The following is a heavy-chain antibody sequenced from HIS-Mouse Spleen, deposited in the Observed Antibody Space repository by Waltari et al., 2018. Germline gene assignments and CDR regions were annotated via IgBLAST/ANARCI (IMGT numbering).Heavy chain of an antibody. CDR3: AREIPYSSSWYDWYFDL. CDR1: GGPISSSISS. J-gene: IGHJ2*01. D-gene: IGHD6-13*01. CDR2: IYYSGST. Sequence: QLQLQESGPGLVKPSATLSLPCTVSGGPISSSISSWGWIRQPPGKGREWSGSIYYSGSTYYNPSLKSRVTISVDTSKNQFSLKLSSVTAADTAVYYCAREIPYSSSWYDWYFDLWGRGTLVTVSS. V-gene: IGHV4-39*07.